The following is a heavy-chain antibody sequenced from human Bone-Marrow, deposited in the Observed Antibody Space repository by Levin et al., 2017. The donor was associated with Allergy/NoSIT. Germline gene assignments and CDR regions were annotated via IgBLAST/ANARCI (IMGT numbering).Heavy chain of an antibody. CDR2: IKTNTEGGAT. D-gene: IGHD3-10*01. Sequence: GGSLRLSCAASGFIFTQASMSWVRQAPGKGLEWVGRIKTNTEGGATDSAAPVKGRFTISRDDSKNTLYLQMNSLKIEDTALYYCATERGYSGSKIFDYWGQGTLVTVSS. V-gene: IGHV3-15*01. CDR3: ATERGYSGSKIFDY. CDR1: GFIFTQAS. J-gene: IGHJ4*02.